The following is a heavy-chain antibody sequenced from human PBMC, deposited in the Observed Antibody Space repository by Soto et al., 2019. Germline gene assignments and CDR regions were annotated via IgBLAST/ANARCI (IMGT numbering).Heavy chain of an antibody. Sequence: GGSLRLSCAASGFAFSSYAMHWVRQAPGKGLEWVAVISYDGSNKYYADSVKGRFTISRDNSKNTLYLQMNSLRAEDTAVYYCARGGIFGVVIRAYFDYWGQGTLVTVSS. V-gene: IGHV3-30-3*01. CDR1: GFAFSSYA. J-gene: IGHJ4*02. CDR2: ISYDGSNK. CDR3: ARGGIFGVVIRAYFDY. D-gene: IGHD3-3*01.